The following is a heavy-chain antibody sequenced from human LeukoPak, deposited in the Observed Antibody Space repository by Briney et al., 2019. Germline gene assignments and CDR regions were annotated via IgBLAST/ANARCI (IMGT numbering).Heavy chain of an antibody. CDR3: AREGDGYNP. J-gene: IGHJ5*02. Sequence: GGSLRLSCAASGFTISSYGMHWVRQAPGKGLEWVAVIWYDGSNKYYADSVKGRFTISRDNSKNTLYLQMNSLRSEDTAVYYCAREGDGYNPWGQGTLVTVSS. V-gene: IGHV3-33*01. D-gene: IGHD5-24*01. CDR1: GFTISSYG. CDR2: IWYDGSNK.